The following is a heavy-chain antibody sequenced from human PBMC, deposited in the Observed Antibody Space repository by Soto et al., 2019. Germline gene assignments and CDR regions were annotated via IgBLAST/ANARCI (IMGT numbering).Heavy chain of an antibody. D-gene: IGHD3-9*01. CDR3: ARGNTYYDILTDYGFDY. J-gene: IGHJ4*02. V-gene: IGHV1-2*04. Sequence: GASVKVSCKASGDTFTDYYIHWLRQAPGQGFEWMGWINANSGGTNYAQKFQAWVTMTRDTSTSTVYMELSSLRSEDTAVYYCARGNTYYDILTDYGFDYWGQGTLVTVSS. CDR1: GDTFTDYY. CDR2: INANSGGT.